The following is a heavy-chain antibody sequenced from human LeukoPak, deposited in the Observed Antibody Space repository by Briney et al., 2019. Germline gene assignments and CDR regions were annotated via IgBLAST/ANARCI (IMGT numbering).Heavy chain of an antibody. Sequence: GASVKVSCKASGYTFTGYYIHWVRQAPGQGLEWMGWINPNSGDTTYAQKFQGRVTMTRDTSINTPYMELSRLRSDDTAVYYCARENDSGYISPLDYWGQGTLVTVSS. CDR3: ARENDSGYISPLDY. CDR1: GYTFTGYY. V-gene: IGHV1-2*02. CDR2: INPNSGDT. D-gene: IGHD3-22*01. J-gene: IGHJ4*02.